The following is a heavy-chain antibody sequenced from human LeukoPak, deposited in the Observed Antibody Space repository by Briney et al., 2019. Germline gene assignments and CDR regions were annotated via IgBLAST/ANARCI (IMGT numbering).Heavy chain of an antibody. CDR2: IYSGGRT. J-gene: IGHJ5*01. CDR1: GINFSSNY. V-gene: IGHV3-66*02. Sequence: GGSLRLSCAASGINFSSNYMSWVRQAPGKGLEWVSIIYSGGRTHYADSVRGRFTISRENSKNTLYLQMNSLRAEDTAVYYCARDRVGVRFDSWGQGTLVTVSS. D-gene: IGHD2-8*01. CDR3: ARDRVGVRFDS.